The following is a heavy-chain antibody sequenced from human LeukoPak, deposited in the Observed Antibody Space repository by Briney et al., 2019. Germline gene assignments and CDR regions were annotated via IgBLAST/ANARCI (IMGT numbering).Heavy chain of an antibody. Sequence: PSETLSLTCAVYGGSFGGSYWSWIRQPPGKGLEWIGEINHSGSTNYNPSLKSRVTISVDTSKNQFSLKLTSVTAADTAVYYCARVGQDMDVWGKGTTVTVSS. D-gene: IGHD3-16*01. CDR3: ARVGQDMDV. CDR1: GGSFGGSY. CDR2: INHSGST. J-gene: IGHJ6*03. V-gene: IGHV4-34*01.